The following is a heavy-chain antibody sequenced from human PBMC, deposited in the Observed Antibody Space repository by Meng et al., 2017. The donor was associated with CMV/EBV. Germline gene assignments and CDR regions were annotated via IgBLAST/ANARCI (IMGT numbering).Heavy chain of an antibody. CDR3: ARDGADDDYSNSNYYCYYGMDV. CDR1: GFTFSSYG. V-gene: IGHV3-7*01. Sequence: GESLKISCAASGFTFSSYGMSWVRQAPGKGLEWVANIKQDGSEKDYADTVKGTFTISRDNAKNSLYLHRNSLRAEGTAVYYCARDGADDDYSNSNYYCYYGMDVWGQGTTVTVSS. CDR2: IKQDGSEK. J-gene: IGHJ6*02. D-gene: IGHD4-11*01.